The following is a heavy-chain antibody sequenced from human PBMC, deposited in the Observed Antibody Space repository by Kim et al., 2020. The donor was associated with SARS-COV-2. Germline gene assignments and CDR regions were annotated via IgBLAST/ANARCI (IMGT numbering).Heavy chain of an antibody. V-gene: IGHV4-34*01. J-gene: IGHJ4*02. CDR2: INHSGST. Sequence: SETLSLTCAVYGGSFSGYYWSWIRQPPGKGLEWIGEINHSGSTNYNPSLKSRVTISVDTSKNQFSLKLSSVTAADTAVYYCARSVYSSSAQDYWGQGTLVTVSS. D-gene: IGHD6-6*01. CDR3: ARSVYSSSAQDY. CDR1: GGSFSGYY.